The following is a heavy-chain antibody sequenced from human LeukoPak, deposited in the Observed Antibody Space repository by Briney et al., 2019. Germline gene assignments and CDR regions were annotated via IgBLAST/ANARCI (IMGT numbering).Heavy chain of an antibody. CDR3: ARLSIRIAVAGTWSRDYYYYYMDV. V-gene: IGHV5-51*01. J-gene: IGHJ6*03. D-gene: IGHD6-19*01. CDR1: GYSFTSYW. Sequence: GESLKISCKGSGYSFTSYWIGWVRQMPGKGLEWVGIIYPGDSDTRYSPSFQGQVTISADKSISTAYLQWSSLKASDTAMYYCARLSIRIAVAGTWSRDYYYYYMDVWGKGTTVTVSS. CDR2: IYPGDSDT.